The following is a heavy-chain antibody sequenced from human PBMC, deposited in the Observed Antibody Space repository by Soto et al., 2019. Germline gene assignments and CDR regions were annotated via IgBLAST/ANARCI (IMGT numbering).Heavy chain of an antibody. D-gene: IGHD6-19*01. Sequence: SETLSLTCTVSGGSISTYYWSWIRQPPGKGLEWIGHIYYSGSTNYNPSVKSRVTISVDTSKNQLSLKLRSVTAADTAVYYCARPSVAGTWGPFDYWGQGTLVTVSS. J-gene: IGHJ4*02. V-gene: IGHV4-59*01. CDR1: GGSISTYY. CDR2: IYYSGST. CDR3: ARPSVAGTWGPFDY.